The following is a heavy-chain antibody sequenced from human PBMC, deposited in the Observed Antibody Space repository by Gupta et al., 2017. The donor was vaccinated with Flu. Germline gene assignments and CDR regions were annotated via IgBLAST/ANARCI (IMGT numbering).Heavy chain of an antibody. J-gene: IGHJ4*02. V-gene: IGHV4-31*03. CDR3: ARARSGDYIDN. CDR1: GGSISSGDYY. CDR2: IYYSGST. D-gene: IGHD4-17*01. Sequence: QVQLQESGPGLVKPSQTLSLTCNVSGGSISSGDYYWSWIRQHPGKGLEWIGYIYYSGSTHYNPSLQSRLTISVDRSKNQFSLKLTSVTAADTAVYYCARARSGDYIDNWGQGTLVTVSS.